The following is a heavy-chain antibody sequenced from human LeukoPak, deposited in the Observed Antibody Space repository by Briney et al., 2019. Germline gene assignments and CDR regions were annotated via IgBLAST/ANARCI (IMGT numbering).Heavy chain of an antibody. J-gene: IGHJ4*02. V-gene: IGHV3-72*01. CDR2: TRNKANSYTT. CDR3: ASPWYDSSGYY. Sequence: GGSLRLSCAASGSTFSDHYMDWVRQAPGKGLEWVGRTRNKANSYTTEYAASVKGRFTISRDDSKNSLYLQMNSLKTEDTAVYYCASPWYDSSGYYWGQGTLVTVSS. CDR1: GSTFSDHY. D-gene: IGHD3-22*01.